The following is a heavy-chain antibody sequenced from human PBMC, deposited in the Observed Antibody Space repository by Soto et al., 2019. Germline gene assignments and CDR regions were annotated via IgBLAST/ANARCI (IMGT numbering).Heavy chain of an antibody. Sequence: EVQLLESGGDLVQPGGSLRLSCAASGFTFSSYAISWVRQPPGKGLEWISAISGSGGTSYYADSVKGRFTISRDNSKNTLYLQMNSLRAEDTAVYYCALKDRGYDSSFHAFDFWGQGTTVTVPS. V-gene: IGHV3-23*01. J-gene: IGHJ3*01. CDR1: GFTFSSYA. CDR2: ISGSGGTS. CDR3: ALKDRGYDSSFHAFDF. D-gene: IGHD3-22*01.